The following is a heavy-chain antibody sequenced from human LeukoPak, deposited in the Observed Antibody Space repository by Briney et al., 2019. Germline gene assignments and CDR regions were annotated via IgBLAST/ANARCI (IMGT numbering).Heavy chain of an antibody. CDR1: GGTFSSYA. CDR3: ARGEMATIDWFDP. CDR2: IIPILGIA. V-gene: IGHV1-69*04. D-gene: IGHD5-24*01. J-gene: IGHJ5*02. Sequence: SVEVSCKASGGTFSSYAISWVRQAPGQGLEWMGRIIPILGIANYAQKFQGRVTITADKSTSTAYMELSSLRSEDTAVYYCARGEMATIDWFDPWGQGTLVTVSS.